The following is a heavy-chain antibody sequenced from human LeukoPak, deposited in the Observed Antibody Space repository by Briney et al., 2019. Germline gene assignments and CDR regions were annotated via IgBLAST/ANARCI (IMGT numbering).Heavy chain of an antibody. CDR3: ARYAATGGPNWFDP. J-gene: IGHJ5*02. CDR2: IYYSGST. Sequence: SQTLSLTCTVSGGSISSGGYYWSWIRQHPGKGLEWIGYIYYSGSTYYNPSLKSRVTISVDTSKNQFSLKLSSVTAADTAIYYCARYAATGGPNWFDPWGPGTLVTVSS. D-gene: IGHD2-15*01. CDR1: GGSISSGGYY. V-gene: IGHV4-31*03.